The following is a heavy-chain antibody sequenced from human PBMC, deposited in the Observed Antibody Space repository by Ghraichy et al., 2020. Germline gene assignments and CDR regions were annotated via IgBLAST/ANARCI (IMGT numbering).Heavy chain of an antibody. Sequence: LSLTCAASGIDFTSSAMDWVRQVPGKGLAWVAFISNLDGNTKNSVESVKGRFTISRDNSKNTVFLQMDSLRVEDTAVYYCARGADYAFDLWGQGTLVTVSS. CDR2: ISNLDGNTK. CDR1: GIDFTSSA. CDR3: ARGADYAFDL. J-gene: IGHJ4*02. V-gene: IGHV3-30-3*02. D-gene: IGHD4-17*01.